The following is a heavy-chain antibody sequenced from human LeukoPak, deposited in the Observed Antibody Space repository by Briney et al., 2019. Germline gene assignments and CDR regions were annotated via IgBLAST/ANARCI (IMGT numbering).Heavy chain of an antibody. CDR1: GFTFSSYE. CDR3: STVRSGTY. Sequence: GGSLGLSCAASGFTFSSYEMNWVRQAPGKGLEWVSYISTSGSDIKYADSVKGRFTISRDNAKNSLYLQMNSLRAEDTAVYYCSTVRSGTYWGQGTLVTVSS. V-gene: IGHV3-48*03. CDR2: ISTSGSDI. J-gene: IGHJ4*02.